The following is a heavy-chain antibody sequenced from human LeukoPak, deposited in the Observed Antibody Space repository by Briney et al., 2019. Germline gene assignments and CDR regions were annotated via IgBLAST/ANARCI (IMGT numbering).Heavy chain of an antibody. V-gene: IGHV1-18*01. Sequence: GASVKVSCKASGYTFTSYGISWVRQAPGQGLEWMGWISAYNGNTNYAQKFQGRLTMTRDTSISTAYMELSRLRSDDTAVYYCARDHLPNYYGSRGVFPWGQGTLVTVSS. CDR3: ARDHLPNYYGSRGVFP. J-gene: IGHJ5*02. CDR2: ISAYNGNT. D-gene: IGHD3-10*01. CDR1: GYTFTSYG.